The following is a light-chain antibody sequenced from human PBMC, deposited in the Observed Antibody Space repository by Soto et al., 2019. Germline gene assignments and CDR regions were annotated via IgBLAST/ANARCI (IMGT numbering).Light chain of an antibody. V-gene: IGKV3-11*01. J-gene: IGKJ4*01. Sequence: EIVLTQSPATLSLSPGERATLSCRASQSVSSYFAWYQQKPGQAPRLLIYDASNGATGIPARFSGSGSGTDFTLTISSLEPEDFAVYYCQQRSNWPRTFGGGTKVDIK. CDR3: QQRSNWPRT. CDR1: QSVSSY. CDR2: DAS.